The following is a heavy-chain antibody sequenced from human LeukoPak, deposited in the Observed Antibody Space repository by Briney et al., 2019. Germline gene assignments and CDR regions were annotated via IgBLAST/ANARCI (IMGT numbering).Heavy chain of an antibody. V-gene: IGHV1-69*13. CDR1: GGTFSSYA. J-gene: IGHJ3*02. CDR2: IIPIFGTA. Sequence: ASVKVSCKASGGTFSSYAIRWVRQAPGQGLEWMGGIIPIFGTANYAQKFQGRVTITADESTSTAYMELSSLRSEDTAVYYCARLEIHAFDIWGQGTMVTVSS. D-gene: IGHD5-24*01. CDR3: ARLEIHAFDI.